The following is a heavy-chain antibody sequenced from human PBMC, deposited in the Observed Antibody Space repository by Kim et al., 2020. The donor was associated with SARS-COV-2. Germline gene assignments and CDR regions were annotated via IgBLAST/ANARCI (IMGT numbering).Heavy chain of an antibody. V-gene: IGHV4-4*02. Sequence: SETLSLTCAVSGGSISSSNWWSWVRQPPGKGLEWIGEIYHSGSTNYNPSLKSRVTISVDKSKNQFSLKLSSVTAADTAVYYCARGPITMVRGVQHNWFDPWGQGTLVTVSS. CDR2: IYHSGST. J-gene: IGHJ5*02. D-gene: IGHD3-10*01. CDR1: GGSISSSNW. CDR3: ARGPITMVRGVQHNWFDP.